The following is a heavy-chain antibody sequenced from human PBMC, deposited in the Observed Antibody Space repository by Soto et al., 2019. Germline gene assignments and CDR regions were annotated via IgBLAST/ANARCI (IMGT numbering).Heavy chain of an antibody. CDR3: ARDMGRYCSGASYYQYGMDV. CDR2: VNHSGEA. J-gene: IGHJ6*02. V-gene: IGHV4-34*01. D-gene: IGHD2-15*01. Sequence: SETLSLTCGVYGGSFRNYYWIWVRQPPGKGLEWIGEVNHSGEATYNPSLQSRITISLDTSNNQFSLRLSSVTAADTAVYYCARDMGRYCSGASYYQYGMDVWGQGTTVTVSS. CDR1: GGSFRNYY.